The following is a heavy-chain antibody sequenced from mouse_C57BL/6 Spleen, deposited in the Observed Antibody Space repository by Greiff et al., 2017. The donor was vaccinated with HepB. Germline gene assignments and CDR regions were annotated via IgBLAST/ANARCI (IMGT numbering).Heavy chain of an antibody. J-gene: IGHJ4*01. Sequence: VQLQESGAELARPGASVKLSCKASGYTFTSYGISWVKQRTGQGLEWIGEIYPRSGNTYYNEKFKGKATLTADKSSSTAYMELRSLTSEDSAVYFCARSYYYYDGVAMDYWGQGTSVTVSS. V-gene: IGHV1-81*01. CDR1: GYTFTSYG. D-gene: IGHD2-4*01. CDR2: IYPRSGNT. CDR3: ARSYYYYDGVAMDY.